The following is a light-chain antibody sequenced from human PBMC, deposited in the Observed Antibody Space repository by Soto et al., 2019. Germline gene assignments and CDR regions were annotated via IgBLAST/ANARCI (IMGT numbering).Light chain of an antibody. CDR2: GAS. CDR1: QSVSSNY. J-gene: IGKJ2*01. V-gene: IGKV3-20*01. Sequence: EIVLTQSPGTLSLSPGERGTLSCRASQSVSSNYIGWYQQKPGQAPRLLFYGASRRATGIQDRLSGSGSGTDFTLTISRLEPEDFAVYYCPVYDAAPMYTFGLGTKLEIK. CDR3: PVYDAAPMYT.